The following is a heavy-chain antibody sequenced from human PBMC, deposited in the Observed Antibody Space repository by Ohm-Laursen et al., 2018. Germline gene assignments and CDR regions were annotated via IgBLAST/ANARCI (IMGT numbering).Heavy chain of an antibody. CDR3: AHRGQHLILDY. V-gene: IGHV2-5*01. J-gene: IGHJ4*02. D-gene: IGHD6-13*01. CDR2: IYWNDVK. CDR1: GFSLSTSGMG. Sequence: PTQTLTLTCTFSGFSLSTSGMGVGWIRQPPGKALEWLGIIYWNDVKRYSPSLQSRLTITKDTSKNQVVVTVTNMDPVDTATYYCAHRGQHLILDYWGQGILVTVSS.